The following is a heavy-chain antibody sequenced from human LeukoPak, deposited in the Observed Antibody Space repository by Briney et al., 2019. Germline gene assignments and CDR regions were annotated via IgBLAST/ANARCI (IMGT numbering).Heavy chain of an antibody. CDR2: IYYSGST. J-gene: IGHJ5*02. V-gene: IGHV4-59*12. D-gene: IGHD3-10*01. CDR1: GGSISNKY. CDR3: AREGGVRGVIIKNWFDP. Sequence: SETLSLTCTVSGGSISNKYWSWIRQPPGKGLEWIGYIYYSGSTNYNPSLKSRVTILVDTSKNQVSLKLSSVTAADTAVYYCAREGGVRGVIIKNWFDPWGQGTLVTVSS.